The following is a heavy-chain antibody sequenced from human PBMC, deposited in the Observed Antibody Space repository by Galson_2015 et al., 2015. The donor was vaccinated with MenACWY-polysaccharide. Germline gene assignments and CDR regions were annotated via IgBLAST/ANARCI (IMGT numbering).Heavy chain of an antibody. J-gene: IGHJ5*02. CDR1: GFNFHIHI. CDR2: ISSDGDDK. CDR3: VRDGGGGNGWYWFDL. D-gene: IGHD6-19*01. V-gene: IGHV3-30-3*01. Sequence: LRLSCAAAGFNFHIHIMHWVRQAPGKGLEWVALISSDGDDKYYADSVKGRFTISRDNHKNMVFLEMNSLRAEDTAVYYCVRDGGGGNGWYWFDLWGQGTRVTVSS.